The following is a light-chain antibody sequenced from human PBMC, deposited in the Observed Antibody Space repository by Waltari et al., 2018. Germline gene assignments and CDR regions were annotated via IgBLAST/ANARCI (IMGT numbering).Light chain of an antibody. J-gene: IGLJ2*01. V-gene: IGLV6-57*03. CDR1: NGTISNHL. Sequence: NFVLTHPHAVSGSPADTVIMSCTRSNGTISNHLVHLSHQRPGSAPTLLMYEDSHRPSDVPDRFSASIDRSSNSASLTISGLKTQDEGDYYCQSDDHNGLKVFGGGTKLTVL. CDR3: QSDDHNGLKV. CDR2: EDS.